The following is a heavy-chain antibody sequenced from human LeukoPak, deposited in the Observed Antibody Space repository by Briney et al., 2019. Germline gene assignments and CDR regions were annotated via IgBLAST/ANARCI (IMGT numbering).Heavy chain of an antibody. D-gene: IGHD6-13*01. CDR1: GFTVSDNY. V-gene: IGHV3-53*01. J-gene: IGHJ5*02. CDR3: ARDAPQVPAAGVLAS. Sequence: GGSLRLSCAASGFTVSDNYMSWVRQAPGKGLAWVSVMYSRGDTYYANSVKGRFTFSRDISKNTLYLQMNGLRAEDTAMYYCARDAPQVPAAGVLASWGQGTLVIVSS. CDR2: MYSRGDT.